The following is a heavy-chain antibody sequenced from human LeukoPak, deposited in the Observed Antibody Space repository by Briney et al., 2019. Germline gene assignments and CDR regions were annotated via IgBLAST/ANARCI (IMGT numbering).Heavy chain of an antibody. J-gene: IGHJ6*03. V-gene: IGHV4-38-2*02. CDR3: ARYVGYSRHMDV. D-gene: IGHD5-18*01. CDR2: IYHSGST. Sequence: PSETLSLTCTVSDFSITRGYHWGWLRQPPGKGLVWFGNIYHSGSTYYNPPLKRRGTISADTSKNQFSLQLSSGLDSGTALYYCARYVGYSRHMDVWGKGTTVTVSS. CDR1: DFSITRGYH.